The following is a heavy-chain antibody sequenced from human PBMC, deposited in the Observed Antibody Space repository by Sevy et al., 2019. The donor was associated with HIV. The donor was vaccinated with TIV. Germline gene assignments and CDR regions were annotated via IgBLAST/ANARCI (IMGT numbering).Heavy chain of an antibody. V-gene: IGHV4-39*01. CDR3: ARQAVANWGGHFDY. J-gene: IGHJ4*02. Sequence: SETLTLTCTVSGGSISSSSYYWGWIRQPPGKGLEWIGSIYYSGSTYYNPSLKSRVTISVDTSKNQFSLKLSSVTAADTAVYYCARQAVANWGGHFDYWGQGTLVTVSS. D-gene: IGHD7-27*01. CDR1: GGSISSSSYY. CDR2: IYYSGST.